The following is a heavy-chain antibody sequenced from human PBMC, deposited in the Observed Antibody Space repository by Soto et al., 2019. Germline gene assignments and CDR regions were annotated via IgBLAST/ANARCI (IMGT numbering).Heavy chain of an antibody. J-gene: IGHJ6*02. CDR1: GDTVSSNSVA. CDR2: TYYRSRWYS. D-gene: IGHD2-15*01. V-gene: IGHV6-1*01. Sequence: SQTLSLTCVGSGDTVSSNSVAWNWVRQSPSRGLEWSGRTYYRSRWYSDYAVSVRSRIDINADTSKNQVSLQLNSVTPEDTAVYYCARSEEDSDYYYYGMDVWGQGTTVTVS. CDR3: ARSEEDSDYYYYGMDV.